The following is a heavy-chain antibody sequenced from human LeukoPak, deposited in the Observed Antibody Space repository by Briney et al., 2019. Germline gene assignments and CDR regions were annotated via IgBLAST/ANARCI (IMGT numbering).Heavy chain of an antibody. Sequence: GTSVKVSCKASGFSFPSPAMQWVRQARGQRLEWIGWIVVGSGNTNYAQKFQDRVTITTDMSTSTAYMELSSLRSEDTAVYYCAAARHNASGTHMGSYWGQGALVTVSS. J-gene: IGHJ4*02. D-gene: IGHD3-10*01. CDR1: GFSFPSPA. CDR3: AAARHNASGTHMGSY. CDR2: IVVGSGNT. V-gene: IGHV1-58*02.